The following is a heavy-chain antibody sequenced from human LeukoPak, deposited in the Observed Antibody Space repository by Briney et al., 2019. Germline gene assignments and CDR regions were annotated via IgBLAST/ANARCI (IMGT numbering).Heavy chain of an antibody. V-gene: IGHV4-34*01. CDR1: GVSFSGYY. CDR3: ARGLFLWL. CDR2: INHSGST. J-gene: IGHJ4*02. D-gene: IGHD3-10*01. Sequence: SETLSLTCAVYGVSFSGYYWSWIRQPPGKGLEWIGEINHSGSTNYNPSLKSRVTISVDTSKNQFSLKLSSVTAADTAVYHCARGLFLWLWGQGTLVTVSS.